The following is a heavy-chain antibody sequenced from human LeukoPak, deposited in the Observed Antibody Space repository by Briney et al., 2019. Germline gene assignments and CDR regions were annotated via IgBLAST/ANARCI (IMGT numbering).Heavy chain of an antibody. V-gene: IGHV3-48*02. CDR3: ASSGSYRFDY. J-gene: IGHJ4*02. D-gene: IGHD1-26*01. CDR2: ITASGTAM. Sequence: GGPLRLSCAASGFTFSSYSMNWVRQAPGEGLEWVSHITASGTAMFYADSVKGRFTISRDNAKNSLYLQMNSLRDEDTAVYYCASSGSYRFDYWGQGTLVTVSS. CDR1: GFTFSSYS.